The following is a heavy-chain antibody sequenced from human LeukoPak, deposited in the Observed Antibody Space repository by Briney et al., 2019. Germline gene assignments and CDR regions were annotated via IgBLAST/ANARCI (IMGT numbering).Heavy chain of an antibody. J-gene: IGHJ6*02. Sequence: SGGSLRLSCAASGFTFSSYAMSWVRQAPGKGLEWVSAISGSGGSTYYADSVKGRFTISRDNSKNTLYLQMNSLRAEDTAVYYCAKSYDILTGYYGMDVWGQGTTVTVSS. CDR2: ISGSGGST. CDR3: AKSYDILTGYYGMDV. V-gene: IGHV3-23*01. D-gene: IGHD3-9*01. CDR1: GFTFSSYA.